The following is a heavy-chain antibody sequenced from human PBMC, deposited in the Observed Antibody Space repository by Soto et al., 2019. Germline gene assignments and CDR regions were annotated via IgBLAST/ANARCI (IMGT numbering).Heavy chain of an antibody. Sequence: GGSLRLSCAASGFTFSSYWMHWVRQDPEKGLVWVSRINGDGISTSYADSVKGRFTISRDNAKDTLYLHMNSLGAEDTAVYYCARVYSSLSSYDYWGQGTLVTVSS. CDR3: ARVYSSLSSYDY. CDR1: GFTFSSYW. J-gene: IGHJ4*02. V-gene: IGHV3-74*01. CDR2: INGDGIST. D-gene: IGHD5-18*01.